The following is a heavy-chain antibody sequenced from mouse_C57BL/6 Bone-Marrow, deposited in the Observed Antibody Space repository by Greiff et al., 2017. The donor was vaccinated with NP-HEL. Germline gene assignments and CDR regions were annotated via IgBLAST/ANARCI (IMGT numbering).Heavy chain of an antibody. CDR1: GYTFTSYW. CDR3: ARELSLLGYFDV. Sequence: VQLKQPGAELVKPGASVKMSCKASGYTFTSYWITWVKQRPGQGLEWIGDIYPGSGSTNYNEKFKSKATLTVDTSSSTAYMQLSSLTSEDSAVYYCARELSLLGYFDVWGTGTTVTVSS. V-gene: IGHV1-55*01. J-gene: IGHJ1*03. CDR2: IYPGSGST.